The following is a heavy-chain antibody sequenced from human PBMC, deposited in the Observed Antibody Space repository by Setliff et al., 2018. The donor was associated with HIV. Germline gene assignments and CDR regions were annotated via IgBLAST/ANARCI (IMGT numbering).Heavy chain of an antibody. CDR2: IYHTGTT. CDR1: GGGGSLVASNW. CDR3: ARGLVPHFDP. J-gene: IGHJ5*02. Sequence: SETLSLTCVVSGGGGSLVASNWWSCVRQSPGKGLEWIGDIYHTGTTKYNPSLKSRVTLSVDRSKTRFSLQLNSVTAADTAVYYCARGLVPHFDPWGQGTQVTVSS. V-gene: IGHV4-4*02.